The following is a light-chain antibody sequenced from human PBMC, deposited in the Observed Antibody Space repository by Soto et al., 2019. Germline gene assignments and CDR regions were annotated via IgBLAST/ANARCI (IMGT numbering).Light chain of an antibody. Sequence: QSALTQPASVSGSPGQSIAISCTGTSSDVGGYNSVSWYQQHPGKAPKLMIYNVSNRPSGVSDRFSGSKSGNTAPLTISGLQAEDEADYYCSSYTSSNTYVFGTGNKVTVL. CDR3: SSYTSSNTYV. V-gene: IGLV2-14*03. CDR2: NVS. CDR1: SSDVGGYNS. J-gene: IGLJ1*01.